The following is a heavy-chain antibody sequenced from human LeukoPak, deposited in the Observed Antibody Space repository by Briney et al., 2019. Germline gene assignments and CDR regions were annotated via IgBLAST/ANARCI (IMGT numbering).Heavy chain of an antibody. CDR2: ISGSGGST. D-gene: IGHD6-19*01. CDR3: AKDPAIAVTYFDY. Sequence: PGGSLRLSCAASGFTFSSYAMSWVRQAPGKGLEWVSAISGSGGSTYYADSVKGRFTISRDNSKNTLYLQMNSLRVEDTAVYYCAKDPAIAVTYFDYWGQGTLVTVSS. CDR1: GFTFSSYA. V-gene: IGHV3-23*01. J-gene: IGHJ4*02.